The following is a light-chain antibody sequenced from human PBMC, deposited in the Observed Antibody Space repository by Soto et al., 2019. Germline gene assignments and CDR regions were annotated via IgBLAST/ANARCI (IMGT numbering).Light chain of an antibody. CDR1: QDISNY. CDR3: QNCKSAVFT. J-gene: IGKJ3*01. CDR2: GAT. V-gene: IGKV1-27*01. Sequence: DIQMTQSPSSLSASVGDRVTITCRASQDISNYLAWYQQRPGKVPKLLIYGATTLQPGVPSRFSGSGSGTDFTLTITSLQPEDVATSYCQNCKSAVFTFGPGTKVDIK.